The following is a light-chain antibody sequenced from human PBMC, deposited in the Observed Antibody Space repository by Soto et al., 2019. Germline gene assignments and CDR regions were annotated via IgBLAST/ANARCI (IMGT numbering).Light chain of an antibody. Sequence: QSALTQPASVSGSPGQSITISSTGTSSDVGGYNYVSWYQQHPGKAPKLMIYEVSNRPSGFSNRFSGSKSGNTASLTISGLQAEDEADYYCTSYTTSSTHWVFGGGTQLTVL. V-gene: IGLV2-14*01. CDR3: TSYTTSSTHWV. J-gene: IGLJ3*02. CDR2: EVS. CDR1: SSDVGGYNY.